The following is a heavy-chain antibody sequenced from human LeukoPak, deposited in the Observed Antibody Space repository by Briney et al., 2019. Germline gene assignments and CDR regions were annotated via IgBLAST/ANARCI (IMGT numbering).Heavy chain of an antibody. J-gene: IGHJ5*02. CDR3: ARNTVSGGVSRPFDP. CDR2: IYYTGST. V-gene: IGHV4-39*01. D-gene: IGHD3-10*01. Sequence: SETLSLTCIVSVGSVTSGGFYWGWLRQPPGKGPEWIATIYYTGSTYYNPSLQSRVTISIDTSKNQFALRLTSVTATDTAVFPCARNTVSGGVSRPFDPWGQGTLVTVSS. CDR1: VGSVTSGGFY.